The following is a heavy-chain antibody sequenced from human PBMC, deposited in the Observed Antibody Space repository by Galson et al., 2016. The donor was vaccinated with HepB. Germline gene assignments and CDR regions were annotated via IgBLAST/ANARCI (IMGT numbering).Heavy chain of an antibody. CDR3: VRESPGVSSYGSVDY. Sequence: SLRLSCATSGFTFSGYNMNWVRQAPGRRLEWVSYIDSGSTTIFYADSVKGRFTISRDNAKNSLYLQMNSLRAGDTALYYCVRESPGVSSYGSVDYWGQGTLVTVSS. J-gene: IGHJ4*02. D-gene: IGHD5-18*01. CDR2: IDSGSTTI. V-gene: IGHV3-48*03. CDR1: GFTFSGYN.